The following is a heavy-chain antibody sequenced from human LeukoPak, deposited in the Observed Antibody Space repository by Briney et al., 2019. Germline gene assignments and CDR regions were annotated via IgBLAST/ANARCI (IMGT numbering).Heavy chain of an antibody. J-gene: IGHJ1*01. Sequence: GGSLRLSCAASGFTFSTFWMHWVRQAPGKGLVWVSRIKSDGSTNYADSVKGRFTISRDNANNTLSLQMNSLRPEDTGVYYCARAPSEIGGYYPEYFRHWGQGTLVTVSS. V-gene: IGHV3-74*01. CDR2: IKSDGST. D-gene: IGHD3-22*01. CDR3: ARAPSEIGGYYPEYFRH. CDR1: GFTFSTFW.